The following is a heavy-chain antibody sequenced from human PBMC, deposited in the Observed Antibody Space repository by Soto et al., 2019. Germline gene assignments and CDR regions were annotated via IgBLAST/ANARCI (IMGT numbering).Heavy chain of an antibody. V-gene: IGHV1-18*01. CDR1: GYTFTSYG. D-gene: IGHD2-15*01. CDR3: ARGAEYCSGGSCYSKVPFDY. Sequence: QVQLVQSGAEVKKPGASVKVSCKASGYTFTSYGISWVRQAPRQGLEWMGWISAYNGNTNYAQKLQGRVTMTTDTSTSTGYMELRSLRSDDTAVYYCARGAEYCSGGSCYSKVPFDYWGQGTLVTVSS. J-gene: IGHJ4*02. CDR2: ISAYNGNT.